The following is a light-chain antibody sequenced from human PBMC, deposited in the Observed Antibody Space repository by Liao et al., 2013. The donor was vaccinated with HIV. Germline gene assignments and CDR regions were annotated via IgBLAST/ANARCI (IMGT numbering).Light chain of an antibody. CDR1: NIGSRS. Sequence: SYELTQPPSVSVAPGETAKITCGGNNIGSRSVHWYQQKPGQAPTLAIYYDSDRPSGIPERFSGSSSGTTVTLTISGVQAEDEADYYCQSADSSGTFEFGGGTKLTVL. J-gene: IGLJ2*01. V-gene: IGLV3-21*01. CDR2: YDS. CDR3: QSADSSGTFE.